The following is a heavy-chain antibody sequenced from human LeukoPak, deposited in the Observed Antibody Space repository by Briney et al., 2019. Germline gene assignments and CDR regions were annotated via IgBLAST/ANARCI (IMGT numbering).Heavy chain of an antibody. Sequence: SVKVSCKASGGTFSSYAISWVRQAPGQGLEWMGGIIPIFGTANYAQKFQGRVTITTAESTSTAYMELSSLRSEDTAVYYCARAPIVVVPAAMGPYYFDYWGQGTLVTVSS. CDR1: GGTFSSYA. V-gene: IGHV1-69*05. CDR2: IIPIFGTA. D-gene: IGHD2-2*01. J-gene: IGHJ4*02. CDR3: ARAPIVVVPAAMGPYYFDY.